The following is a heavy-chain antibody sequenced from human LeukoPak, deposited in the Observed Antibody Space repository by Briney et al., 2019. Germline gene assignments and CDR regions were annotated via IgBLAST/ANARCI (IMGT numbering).Heavy chain of an antibody. CDR3: ARDTDGSLDY. Sequence: GGSLRLSCEASGFTFTNSWMAWVRQAPGKGLEWVANIKQDGSTNHYVDSLKGRFTISRDNPKNSLYLQMNSLRADDTAVYYCARDTDGSLDYWGQGILVTVAS. D-gene: IGHD1-26*01. V-gene: IGHV3-7*01. CDR2: IKQDGSTN. CDR1: GFTFTNSW. J-gene: IGHJ4*02.